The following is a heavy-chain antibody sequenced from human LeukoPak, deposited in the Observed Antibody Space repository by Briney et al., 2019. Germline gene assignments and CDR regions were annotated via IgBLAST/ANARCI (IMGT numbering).Heavy chain of an antibody. D-gene: IGHD1-26*01. CDR1: GFIFSGYT. V-gene: IGHV3-48*01. Sequence: GGSLRLSCAASGFIFSGYTMNWVRQAPGKGLEWVSYISGRSSTIYYADSVKGRFTISRDNAKSSMYLQMNSLRAEDTAVYYCARDRLKSGSYYFDYWGQGTLVTVSS. CDR2: ISGRSSTI. J-gene: IGHJ4*02. CDR3: ARDRLKSGSYYFDY.